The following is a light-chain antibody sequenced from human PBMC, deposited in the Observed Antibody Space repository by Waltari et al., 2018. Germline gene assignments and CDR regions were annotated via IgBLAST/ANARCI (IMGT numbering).Light chain of an antibody. V-gene: IGLV3-19*01. CDR3: NSRDSSSHHVI. CDR2: GKT. CDR1: SLSNTY. J-gene: IGLJ2*01. Sequence: SSELTQDAAVSVALGQTVRITCQGDSLSNTYASWYQQKPGQAPVLVIYGKTNRPSGIPDRVSGSSSGNTASLTSTGAQAEDEADYYCNSRDSSSHHVIFGGGTRLTVL.